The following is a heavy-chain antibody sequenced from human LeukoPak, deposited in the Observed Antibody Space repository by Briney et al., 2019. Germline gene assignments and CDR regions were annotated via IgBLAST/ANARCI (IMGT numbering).Heavy chain of an antibody. CDR2: IKSNVDGGTT. Sequence: GGSLRLSCAASGFTFSNAWMSWVRQAPGKGLEWVGRIKSNVDGGTTDYAAPVKGRFTISRDDSKNTLYLQMNSLKTEDTAVYYCTTEYYYDSSGYPRYFDLWGRGTLVTVSS. V-gene: IGHV3-15*01. J-gene: IGHJ2*01. CDR3: TTEYYYDSSGYPRYFDL. D-gene: IGHD3-22*01. CDR1: GFTFSNAW.